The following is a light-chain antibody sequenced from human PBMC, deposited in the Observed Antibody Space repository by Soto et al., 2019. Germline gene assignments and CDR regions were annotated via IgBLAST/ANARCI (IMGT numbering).Light chain of an antibody. CDR2: GAS. CDR1: HSISTN. V-gene: IGKV3-15*01. J-gene: IGKJ1*01. Sequence: EVLMTQSPVTPSVSPGERGTLSCRASHSISTNLAWYQQKPGQAPRLLIYGASTRATDIPARFSGSGSGTDFTPTMSSLQAEDFAVYYCQQYDNWPPWTFGQGTKVDIK. CDR3: QQYDNWPPWT.